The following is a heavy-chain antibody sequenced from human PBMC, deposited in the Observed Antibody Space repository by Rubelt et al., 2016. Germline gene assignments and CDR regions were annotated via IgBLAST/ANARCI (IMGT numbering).Heavy chain of an antibody. CDR2: IYYCGST. V-gene: IGHV4-39*07. Sequence: QLQLQESGPGLVKPSGTLSLTCTVSGGSISSSSYYWGWIRQPPGKGLEWIGSIYYCGSTYYNPSLQSRGTISVDTSKNQFSRKLSSVTAADTAVYYCARVTGGSSDYWGQGTLVTVSS. CDR3: ARVTGGSSDY. J-gene: IGHJ4*02. D-gene: IGHD3-16*01. CDR1: GGSISSSSYY.